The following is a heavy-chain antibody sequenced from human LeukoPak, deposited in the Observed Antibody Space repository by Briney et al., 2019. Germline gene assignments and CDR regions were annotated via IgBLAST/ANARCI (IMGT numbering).Heavy chain of an antibody. CDR1: GFTFSSCW. D-gene: IGHD3-22*01. CDR2: IKQDGSEK. V-gene: IGHV3-7*01. Sequence: PGGSLRLSCAASGFTFSSCWMSWVRQAPGKGLEWVANIKQDGSEKYYVDSVKGRFTISRDNAKNSLYLQMNSLRAEDTAVYYCARASNYYDSSGFFDYWGQGTLVTVSS. CDR3: ARASNYYDSSGFFDY. J-gene: IGHJ4*02.